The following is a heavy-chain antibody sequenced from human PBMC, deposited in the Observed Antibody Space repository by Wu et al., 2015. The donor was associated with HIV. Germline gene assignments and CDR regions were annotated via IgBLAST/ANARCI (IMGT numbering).Heavy chain of an antibody. CDR2: MNPNSGNT. D-gene: IGHD3-10*01. V-gene: IGHV1-8*01. CDR3: ARHVYLITSWFGVVYLPLLSTT. J-gene: IGHJ4*02. CDR1: GYTFNSYD. Sequence: QVQLVQSGAEVKKPGASVKVSCKASGYTFNSYDINWVRQATGQGLEWMGWMNPNSGNTGYAQKFQGRVTMTRNTSINTAYMELSSLRSEDTAVYYCARHVYLITSWFGVVYLPLLSTTWGQGTSGHRLL.